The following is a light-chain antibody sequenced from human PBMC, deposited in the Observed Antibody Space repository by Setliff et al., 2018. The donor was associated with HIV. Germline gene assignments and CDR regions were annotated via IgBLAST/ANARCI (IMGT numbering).Light chain of an antibody. CDR1: SSNIGAGYD. V-gene: IGLV1-40*01. CDR2: GNS. J-gene: IGLJ1*01. Sequence: QSVLTQPPSVSGAPGQRVTISCTGSSSNIGAGYDVHWYQQLPGTAPKLLIYGNSNRPSGVPDQLSGSKSGTSASLAITGLQAEDEADYYCQSYDSSLSGYVFGTGTKVTV. CDR3: QSYDSSLSGYV.